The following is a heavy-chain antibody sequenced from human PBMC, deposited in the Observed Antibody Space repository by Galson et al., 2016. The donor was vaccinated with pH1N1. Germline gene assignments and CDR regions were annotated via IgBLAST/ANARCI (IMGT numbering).Heavy chain of an antibody. CDR1: EFTFKNFG. D-gene: IGHD3-10*01. CDR2: TRYDESNK. V-gene: IGHV3-30*02. Sequence: LRLSCAASEFTFKNFGMHWVRQAPGRGLEWVAFTRYDESNKYYGDSVKGRFSISRDNSKNTLYLQMSSLRGDDTAVYYCAKENFYFGSGSHYGLDVWGQGTTVTVSS. J-gene: IGHJ6*02. CDR3: AKENFYFGSGSHYGLDV.